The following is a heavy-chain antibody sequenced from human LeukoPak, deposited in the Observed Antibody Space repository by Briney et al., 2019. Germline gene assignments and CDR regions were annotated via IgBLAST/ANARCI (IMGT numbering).Heavy chain of an antibody. D-gene: IGHD6-13*01. J-gene: IGHJ3*02. CDR1: GGSISSYY. CDR3: ARDVSGAGTRRAFDI. V-gene: IGHV4-59*01. Sequence: AETLSLTCTVSGGSISSYYWSWIRQPPGKGLERIGFFYYSGSTNYNPSLKSRVTISVDTSRNQFSLKLSSVTAADTAVYYCARDVSGAGTRRAFDIWGQGTMVTVSS. CDR2: FYYSGST.